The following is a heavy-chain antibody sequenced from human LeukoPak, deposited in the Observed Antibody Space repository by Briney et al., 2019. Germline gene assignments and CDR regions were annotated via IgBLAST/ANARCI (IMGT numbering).Heavy chain of an antibody. J-gene: IGHJ4*02. CDR1: GYTLTELS. Sequence: GASVKVSCKVSGYTLTELSMHWVRQAPGKGLEWMGGFDPEDGETIYAQKFQGRVTMTEDTSTDTAYMELSSLRSEDTAVYYCATARLGYCSGGSCYYPQFDYWGQGTLVTVSS. CDR2: FDPEDGET. CDR3: ATARLGYCSGGSCYYPQFDY. D-gene: IGHD2-15*01. V-gene: IGHV1-24*01.